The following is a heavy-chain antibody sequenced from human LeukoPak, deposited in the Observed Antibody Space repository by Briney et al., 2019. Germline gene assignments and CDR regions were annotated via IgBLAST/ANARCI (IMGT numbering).Heavy chain of an antibody. CDR2: IKQDGSEK. CDR3: AGEPAIVVVTYGMDV. D-gene: IGHD2-21*02. V-gene: IGHV3-7*01. J-gene: IGHJ6*02. Sequence: GGSLRLSCAASGFTFSSYWMSWVRQAPGKGMEWVANIKQDGSEKYHVDSVKGRFTISRDNAKNSLYLQMNSLRAEDTAVYYCAGEPAIVVVTYGMDVWGQGTTVTVSS. CDR1: GFTFSSYW.